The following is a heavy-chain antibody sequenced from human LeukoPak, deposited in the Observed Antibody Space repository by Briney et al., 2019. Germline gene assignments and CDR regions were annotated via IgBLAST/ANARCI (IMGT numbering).Heavy chain of an antibody. CDR1: GYTFTSYG. CDR2: ISAYNGNT. J-gene: IGHJ4*02. CDR3: ARDRGVQYDILTGFTYYFDY. Sequence: ASVKVSCKASGYTFTSYGISWVRQAPGQGLEWMGWISAYNGNTNYAQKLQGRVTMTTDTSTSTAYMELRSLRSDDTAVYYCARDRGVQYDILTGFTYYFDYWGQGTLVTVSS. D-gene: IGHD3-9*01. V-gene: IGHV1-18*01.